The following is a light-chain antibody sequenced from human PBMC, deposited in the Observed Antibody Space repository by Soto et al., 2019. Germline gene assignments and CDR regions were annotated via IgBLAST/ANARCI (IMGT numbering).Light chain of an antibody. CDR2: GAS. V-gene: IGKV3-20*01. Sequence: EIVLTQSPGTLSLSPGERATLSCRASQSVSSSYLAWYQQKPGQAPRLLIYGASSRATGIPDRFSGSGSGTDFTLTIRRLEPEYFAVYYCQQYGSSHTFGGGTKVEIK. CDR3: QQYGSSHT. J-gene: IGKJ4*01. CDR1: QSVSSSY.